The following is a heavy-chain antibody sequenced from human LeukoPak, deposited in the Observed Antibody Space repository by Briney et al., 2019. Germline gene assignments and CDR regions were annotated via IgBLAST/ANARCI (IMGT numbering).Heavy chain of an antibody. CDR2: MNPNRGNT. V-gene: IGHV1-8*01. Sequence: GASVKVSCKASGYTFTSYDINWVRQATGQGLEWMGWMNPNRGNTGYAQKFQGKVTMTRNTSISTAYMELSSLRSEDTAVYYCARVTYYYDSSGYYNDYWGKGTLVTVSS. J-gene: IGHJ4*02. CDR1: GYTFTSYD. CDR3: ARVTYYYDSSGYYNDY. D-gene: IGHD3-22*01.